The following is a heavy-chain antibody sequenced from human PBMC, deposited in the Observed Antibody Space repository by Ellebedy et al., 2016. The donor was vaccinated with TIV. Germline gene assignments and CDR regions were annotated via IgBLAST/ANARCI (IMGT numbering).Heavy chain of an antibody. D-gene: IGHD1-14*01. CDR2: IYYTGTT. V-gene: IGHV4-31*03. Sequence: SETLSLXXTVSGGSISSRGYYWSWIRQHPGKGLAWIGFIYYTGTTDLTPSLKSRVTISVDTSMNQFSLRLSSVTAADTAVYFCARLRQSRDRSHWYFDLWGRGTLVTVSS. CDR1: GGSISSRGYY. CDR3: ARLRQSRDRSHWYFDL. J-gene: IGHJ2*01.